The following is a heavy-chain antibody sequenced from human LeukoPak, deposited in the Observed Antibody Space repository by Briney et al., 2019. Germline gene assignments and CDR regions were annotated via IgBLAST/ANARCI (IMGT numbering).Heavy chain of an antibody. Sequence: GGSLRLSCAASGFTFSSYWTSWVRQAPGKGLEWVANIKQDGSEKYYVDSVKGRFTISRDNAKNSLYLQMNSLRAEDTAVYYCARANLVVPAAIYYYYYGMDVWGQGTTVTVSS. CDR2: IKQDGSEK. J-gene: IGHJ6*02. CDR3: ARANLVVPAAIYYYYYGMDV. D-gene: IGHD2-2*02. CDR1: GFTFSSYW. V-gene: IGHV3-7*01.